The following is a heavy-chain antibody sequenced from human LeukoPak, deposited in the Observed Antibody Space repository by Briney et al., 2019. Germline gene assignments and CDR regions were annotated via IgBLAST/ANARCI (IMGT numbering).Heavy chain of an antibody. Sequence: SETLSLTCTVAGGSISSSSYYWGWIRQPPGKGLEWIGSIYYSGGTYYNPSPKSRVTISVDTSNNQFSLQLSSVTASDTAVYYRARLDYYGSGSIDYWGQGTLVTVSS. CDR3: ARLDYYGSGSIDY. J-gene: IGHJ4*02. CDR1: GGSISSSSYY. D-gene: IGHD3-10*01. CDR2: IYYSGGT. V-gene: IGHV4-39*01.